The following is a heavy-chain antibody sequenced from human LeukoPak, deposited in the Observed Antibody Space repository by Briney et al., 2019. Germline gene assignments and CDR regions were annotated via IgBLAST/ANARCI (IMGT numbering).Heavy chain of an antibody. D-gene: IGHD6-19*01. CDR1: GFTFTSSA. V-gene: IGHV1-58*02. CDR2: IVVGSGNT. CDR3: AADSSSGWYFDY. Sequence: SVKVSCXASGFTFTSSAMQWVRQARGQRLEWIGWIVVGSGNTNYAQKFQERVTITRDMSTSTAYMELSSLRSEDTAVYYCAADSSSGWYFDYWGQGTLVTVSS. J-gene: IGHJ4*02.